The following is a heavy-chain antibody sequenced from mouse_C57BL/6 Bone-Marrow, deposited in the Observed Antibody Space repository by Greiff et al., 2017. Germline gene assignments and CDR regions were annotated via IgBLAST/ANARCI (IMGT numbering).Heavy chain of an antibody. CDR1: GYTFTSYW. V-gene: IGHV1-61*01. J-gene: IGHJ1*03. CDR3: ARCGGWLPYWYFDV. Sequence: VQLQQPGAELVRPGSSVKLSCKASGYTFTSYWMDWVKQRPGQGLEWIGNIYPSDSETHYNQKFKDKATLTVDKSSSTAYMQLSSLTSEDSAVYYCARCGGWLPYWYFDVWGTGTTVTVSS. D-gene: IGHD2-3*01. CDR2: IYPSDSET.